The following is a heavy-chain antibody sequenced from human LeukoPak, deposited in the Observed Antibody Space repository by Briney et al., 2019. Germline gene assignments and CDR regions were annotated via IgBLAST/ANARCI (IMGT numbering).Heavy chain of an antibody. Sequence: CTXXXXSXSXXXYYWXXVRQXXGXGLEXXXYIYYSGSTYYNPSLKSRVTMSVDTSKNQFSLKLSSVTAADTAVYYCAREGSGDYRHWYFDLWGRGTLVTVSS. V-gene: IGHV4-30-4*01. J-gene: IGHJ2*01. CDR1: XXSXSXXXYY. D-gene: IGHD4-17*01. CDR3: AREGSGDYRHWYFDL. CDR2: IYYSGST.